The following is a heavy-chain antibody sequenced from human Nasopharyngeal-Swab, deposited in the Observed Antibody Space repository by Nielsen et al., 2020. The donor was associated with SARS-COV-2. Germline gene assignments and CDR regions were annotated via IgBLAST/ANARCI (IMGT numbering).Heavy chain of an antibody. CDR2: IYFSGST. Sequence: SETLSLTCTVSGGSISSSSYYWGWIRQPPGKGLEWIGSIYFSGSTYYNPSLKSRVTITVDTSKNQFSPKLSSVTAADTAVYYCATTYYDSSSYYYWFDPWGQGTLVTVSS. J-gene: IGHJ5*02. CDR1: GGSISSSSYY. CDR3: ATTYYDSSSYYYWFDP. V-gene: IGHV4-39*01. D-gene: IGHD3-22*01.